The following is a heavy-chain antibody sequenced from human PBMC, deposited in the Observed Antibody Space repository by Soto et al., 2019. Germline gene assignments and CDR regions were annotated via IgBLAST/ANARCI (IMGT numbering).Heavy chain of an antibody. CDR2: ISSSSSTI. J-gene: IGHJ6*03. V-gene: IGHV3-48*01. CDR1: EFTFSSDS. Sequence: GGSLRLSCAASEFTFSSDSMNWVRQAPGKGLEWVSYISSSSSTIYYADSVKGRFTISRDNAKNSLYLQMNSLRAEDTAVYYCARAGSRRLRFLEWLRSIMYVWGKGTTVTVSS. CDR3: ARAGSRRLRFLEWLRSIMYV. D-gene: IGHD3-3*01.